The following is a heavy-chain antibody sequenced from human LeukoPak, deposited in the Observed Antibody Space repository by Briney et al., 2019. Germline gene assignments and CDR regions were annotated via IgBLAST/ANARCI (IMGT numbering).Heavy chain of an antibody. CDR1: GDTFSRYA. V-gene: IGHV1-69*13. Sequence: ASVKVSRKASGDTFSRYAISWVRQAPGQGLEWMGGIIPVLSTANYAQKFRDRVTITADESTSTTYMELSSLKSEDTAVYYCATTGGDIYYYYMDVWGKGTTVTISS. J-gene: IGHJ6*03. D-gene: IGHD3-16*01. CDR3: ATTGGDIYYYYMDV. CDR2: IIPVLSTA.